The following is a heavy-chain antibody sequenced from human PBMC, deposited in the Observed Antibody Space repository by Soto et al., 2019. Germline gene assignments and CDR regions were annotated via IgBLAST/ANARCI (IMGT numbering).Heavy chain of an antibody. CDR2: INAGNGNT. J-gene: IGHJ5*02. Sequence: ASVKVSCKASGYTFTSYAMHWVRQAPGQRLEWMGWINAGNGNTKYSQKFQGRVTITRDTSASTAYMELSSLRSEDTAVYYCASQLGYCSCGSFYVIYWFAPWGEGSLVTVSS. V-gene: IGHV1-3*01. D-gene: IGHD2-15*01. CDR1: GYTFTSYA. CDR3: ASQLGYCSCGSFYVIYWFAP.